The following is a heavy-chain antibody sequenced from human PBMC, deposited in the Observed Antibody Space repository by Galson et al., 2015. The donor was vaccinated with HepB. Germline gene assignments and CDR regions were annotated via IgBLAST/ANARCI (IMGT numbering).Heavy chain of an antibody. CDR1: GFTFSSYG. Sequence: SLRLSCAASGFTFSSYGMHWVRQASGKGLEWVAVIWYDGSNKYYADSVKGRFTISRDNSKNTLYLQMNSLRAEDTAVYYCAARSRVVPAASFDYWGQGTLVTVSS. J-gene: IGHJ4*02. CDR3: AARSRVVPAASFDY. D-gene: IGHD2-2*01. V-gene: IGHV3-33*01. CDR2: IWYDGSNK.